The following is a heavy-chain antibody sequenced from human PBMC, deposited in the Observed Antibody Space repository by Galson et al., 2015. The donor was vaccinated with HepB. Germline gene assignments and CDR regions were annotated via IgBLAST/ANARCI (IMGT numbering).Heavy chain of an antibody. CDR2: TSYDGRNK. V-gene: IGHV3-30*04. D-gene: IGHD6-13*01. CDR1: GFSFSTYA. J-gene: IGHJ4*02. CDR3: ARGVAGSGWYSRLFFFDY. Sequence: SLRLSCAASGFSFSTYAMHWVRQAPGKGLEWVAVTSYDGRNKHYADSVKGRFTLSRENSKNTLYLEMNSLRPEDTAVYYSARGVAGSGWYSRLFFFDYWGQGTLVTVSS.